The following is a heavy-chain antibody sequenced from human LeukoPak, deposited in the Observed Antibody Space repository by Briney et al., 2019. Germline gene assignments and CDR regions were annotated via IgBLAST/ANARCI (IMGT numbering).Heavy chain of an antibody. V-gene: IGHV5-51*01. D-gene: IGHD6-19*01. CDR2: IYPGDSDT. J-gene: IGHJ4*02. CDR3: ARLLQGVAGTWGY. Sequence: GESLKIACKASGYSFTTYWIAWVRQMPGKGREWLGMIYPGDSDTRYSPSFQGQITISVDKSISIAYLQWSSLKASDTAMYYCARLLQGVAGTWGYWGQGTLVTV. CDR1: GYSFTTYW.